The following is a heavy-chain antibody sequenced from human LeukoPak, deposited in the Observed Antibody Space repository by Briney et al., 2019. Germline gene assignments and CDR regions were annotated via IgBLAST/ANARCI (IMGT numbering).Heavy chain of an antibody. CDR1: SGSISSSSYY. CDR2: IYYSGST. Sequence: SETLSLTCTVSSGSISSSSYYWGWIRQPPGKGLEWIGTIYYSGSTYYNPSLKSRVTISVDTSKNQFSLKLSSVTAADTAVYYCARHYGRHYFDYWGQGTLVTVSS. CDR3: ARHYGRHYFDY. V-gene: IGHV4-39*01. J-gene: IGHJ4*02. D-gene: IGHD3-10*01.